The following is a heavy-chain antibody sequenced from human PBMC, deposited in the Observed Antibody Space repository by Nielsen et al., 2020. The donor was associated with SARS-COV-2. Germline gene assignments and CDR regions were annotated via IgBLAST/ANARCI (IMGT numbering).Heavy chain of an antibody. CDR3: ARDSPYGSEDY. CDR2: IYYSGST. D-gene: IGHD3-10*01. J-gene: IGHJ4*02. CDR1: GGSISSGDYY. V-gene: IGHV4-30-4*01. Sequence: SETLSLTCTVSGGSISSGDYYWSWIRQPPGKGLEWIGYIYYSGSTYYNPSLKSRVTISVDTSKNQFSLKLSSVTAANTAVYYCARDSPYGSEDYWGQGTLVTVSS.